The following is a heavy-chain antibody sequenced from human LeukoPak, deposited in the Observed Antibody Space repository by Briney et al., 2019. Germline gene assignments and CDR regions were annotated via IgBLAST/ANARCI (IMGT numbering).Heavy chain of an antibody. CDR1: GFAFSECP. J-gene: IGHJ4*02. Sequence: GGSLRLSCAASGFAFSECPMHWVRQAPGKGLEWVAVMSFDGDDKYYADSVKGRFSISRDNSESTLYLHMNRLTPEDTALYYCAKGMSRGIGFGYWGQGALVTVSS. CDR2: MSFDGDDK. V-gene: IGHV3-30*04. D-gene: IGHD3-10*01. CDR3: AKGMSRGIGFGY.